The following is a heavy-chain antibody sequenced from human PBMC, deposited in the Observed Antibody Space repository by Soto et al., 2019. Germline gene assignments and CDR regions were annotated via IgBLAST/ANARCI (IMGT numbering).Heavy chain of an antibody. CDR3: AKEGDYRNYSYYYYYMDV. CDR1: GFTFSSYA. J-gene: IGHJ6*03. Sequence: EVQLLESGGGLVQPGGSLRLSCAASGFTFSSYAMSWVRQAPGKGLEWVSAISGSGGSTYYADSVKGRFTISRDNSKNTLYLQMNSLRAEDTAVYYCAKEGDYRNYSYYYYYMDVWGKGTTVTVSS. V-gene: IGHV3-23*01. D-gene: IGHD4-4*01. CDR2: ISGSGGST.